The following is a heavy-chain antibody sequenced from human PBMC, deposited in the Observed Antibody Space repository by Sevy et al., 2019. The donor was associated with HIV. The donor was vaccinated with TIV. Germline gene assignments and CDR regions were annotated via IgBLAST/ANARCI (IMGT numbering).Heavy chain of an antibody. J-gene: IGHJ1*01. CDR2: ITAYNGNT. CDR3: ARAPSGSQGPGQYFHH. V-gene: IGHV1-18*01. Sequence: ASVKVSCKASGYTFINYDITWVRQAPGQGLEWMGWITAYNGNTNYAQRLQGRVTMTTDTSTSTAYMELRSLRSDDTAVYYCARAPSGSQGPGQYFHHWGQGTLVTVSS. CDR1: GYTFINYD. D-gene: IGHD1-26*01.